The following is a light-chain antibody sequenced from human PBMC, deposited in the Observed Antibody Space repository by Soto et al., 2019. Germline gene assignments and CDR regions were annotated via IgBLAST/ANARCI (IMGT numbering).Light chain of an antibody. CDR2: LNTDGSH. V-gene: IGLV4-69*01. Sequence: QLVLTQSPSASASLGASVKLTCTLSSGLNIYAIAWHQQQPEKGPRFLMKLNTDGSHNKGDGIPDRFSGSTSGAERYLTISSLQSEDEADYYCQAWGSVVFGGGTKVTVL. CDR3: QAWGSVV. CDR1: SGLNIYA. J-gene: IGLJ2*01.